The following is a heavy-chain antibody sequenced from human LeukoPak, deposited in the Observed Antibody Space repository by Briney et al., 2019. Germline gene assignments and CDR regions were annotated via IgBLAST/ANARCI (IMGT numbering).Heavy chain of an antibody. V-gene: IGHV3-21*01. CDR2: ISSSSTYI. D-gene: IGHD1-26*01. J-gene: IGHJ4*02. CDR3: ARDSGIYRTIDY. Sequence: PGGPLRLSCVDSGFTFNNYSMNWVRQAPGKGLEWVSSISSSSTYIYHADSVKGRFTISRDNAKNSLYLQMNSLRAEDTAVYYCARDSGIYRTIDYWGQGTLVTVSS. CDR1: GFTFNNYS.